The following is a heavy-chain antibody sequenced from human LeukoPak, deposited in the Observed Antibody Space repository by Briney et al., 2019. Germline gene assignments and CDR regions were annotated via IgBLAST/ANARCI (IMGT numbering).Heavy chain of an antibody. J-gene: IGHJ4*02. CDR1: GGSFSGYY. CDR3: ARGPRITIFGVVIIPQSLDY. V-gene: IGHV4-34*01. Sequence: PSETLSLTCAVYGGSFSGYYWSWIRQPPGKGLEWIGEINHSGSTNYNPSLKSRVTISVDTSKNQLSLKLSSVTAADTAVYYCARGPRITIFGVVIIPQSLDYWGQGTLVTVSS. CDR2: INHSGST. D-gene: IGHD3-3*01.